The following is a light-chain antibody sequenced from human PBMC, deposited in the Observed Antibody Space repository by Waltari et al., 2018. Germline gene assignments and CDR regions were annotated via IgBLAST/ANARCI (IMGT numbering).Light chain of an antibody. V-gene: IGKV1-5*03. J-gene: IGKJ1*01. CDR1: QSIGDS. CDR3: QQSNTYHWG. Sequence: DIQMTQSPSTLSASVGDGVTITCRASQSIGDSLAWYQQNPGRAPKLLIYKASSLESGVPSRFSGSGSGTEFTLTITSLQPDDFATYYCQQSNTYHWGFGQGTKVDIK. CDR2: KAS.